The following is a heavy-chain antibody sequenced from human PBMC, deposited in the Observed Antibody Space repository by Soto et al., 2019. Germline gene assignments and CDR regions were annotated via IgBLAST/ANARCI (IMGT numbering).Heavy chain of an antibody. CDR1: ADTFNSYS. CDR3: ARSLEGTTVTNWFDP. J-gene: IGHJ5*02. V-gene: IGHV1-69*01. Sequence: QVQLVQSGAEVKKPGSSVKVSCKASADTFNSYSLSWLRQAPGQRLEWMGGITPGFGTADYAQSFEDRLPITADDSTSTVYMELSSLRSDDTTVYYCARSLEGTTVTNWFDPWGQGALVTVSS. CDR2: ITPGFGTA. D-gene: IGHD4-17*01.